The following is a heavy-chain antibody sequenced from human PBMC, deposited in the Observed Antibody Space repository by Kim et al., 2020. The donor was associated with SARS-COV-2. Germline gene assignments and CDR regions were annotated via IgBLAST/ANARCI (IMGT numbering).Heavy chain of an antibody. CDR3: ARHVPLYADNDGNYFDW. J-gene: IGHJ4*02. V-gene: IGHV5-51*01. Sequence: GESLKISCQASGYSFSSDWIGWVRQVPGKGLEWMGIINPADSDTTYSPSFQGHVTISVDKSINTAYLQWSSLRASDSAIYYCARHVPLYADNDGNYFDWWGQGTLVPVSS. CDR2: INPADSDT. CDR1: GYSFSSDW. D-gene: IGHD1-1*01.